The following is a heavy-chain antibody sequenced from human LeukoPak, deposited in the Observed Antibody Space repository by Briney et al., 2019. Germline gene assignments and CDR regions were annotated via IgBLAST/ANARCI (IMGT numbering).Heavy chain of an antibody. CDR1: GGSISSSSYY. D-gene: IGHD6-6*01. CDR2: IYHSGST. CDR3: AREPIAARPGY. J-gene: IGHJ4*02. Sequence: SETLSLTCTVSGGSISSSSYYWGWIRQPPGKGLEWIGYIYHSGSTYYNPSLKSRVTISVDRSKNQFSLKLSSVTAADTAVYYCAREPIAARPGYWGQGTLVTVSS. V-gene: IGHV4-39*07.